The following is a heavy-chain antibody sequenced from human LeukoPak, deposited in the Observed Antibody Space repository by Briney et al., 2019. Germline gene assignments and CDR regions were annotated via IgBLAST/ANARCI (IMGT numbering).Heavy chain of an antibody. Sequence: GGSLRLSCAASGFTFSSYWMHWVRQAPGKGLVWVSRINSDGSITSYADSVKGRFTISRDNAKNTLYLQMNSLRAEDTAVYYCASGAYYDFWSGYYMGYYFDYWGQGTLVTVSS. D-gene: IGHD3-3*01. CDR1: GFTFSSYW. V-gene: IGHV3-74*01. CDR2: INSDGSIT. J-gene: IGHJ4*02. CDR3: ASGAYYDFWSGYYMGYYFDY.